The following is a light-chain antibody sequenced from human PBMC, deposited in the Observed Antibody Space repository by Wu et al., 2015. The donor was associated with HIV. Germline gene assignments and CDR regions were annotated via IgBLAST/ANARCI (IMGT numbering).Light chain of an antibody. CDR2: ETS. CDR1: QSISNS. CDR3: QKYNTAPWT. V-gene: IGKV3-11*01. J-gene: IGKJ1*01. Sequence: ETVLTQSPATLSLSPGERATLSCRASQSISNSLAWYQQKPGQAPRLLIYETSNRATGIPARFSGSGSGTDFTLIISYLEPEDFAVYYCQKYNTAPWTFGQGTKVEMK.